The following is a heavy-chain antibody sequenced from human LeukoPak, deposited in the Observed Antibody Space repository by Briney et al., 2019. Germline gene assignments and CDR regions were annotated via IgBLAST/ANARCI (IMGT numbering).Heavy chain of an antibody. D-gene: IGHD3-10*01. V-gene: IGHV4-59*01. J-gene: IGHJ4*02. CDR3: ARDGRAGSLFAY. Sequence: SETLSLTCTVSGGSISGYFWSWIRQPPGKGLEWIGFIYYSGATNYNPSLKSRVTISADTSKNQFSLKLSSVTAADTAIYYCARDGRAGSLFAYWGQGTLLTVSS. CDR1: GGSISGYF. CDR2: IYYSGAT.